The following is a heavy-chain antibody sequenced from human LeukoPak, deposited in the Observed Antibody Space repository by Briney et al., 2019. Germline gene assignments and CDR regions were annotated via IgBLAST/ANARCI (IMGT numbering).Heavy chain of an antibody. V-gene: IGHV4-39*07. J-gene: IGHJ1*01. CDR3: ARELRGWSEYFQH. CDR1: GGSISSSSYY. CDR2: IYYSGST. Sequence: PSETLSLTCTVSGGSISSSSYYWGWIRQPPGKGLEWIGSIYYSGSTYYNPSLKSRVTISVDTSKNQFSLKLSSVTAADTAVYYCARELRGWSEYFQHWGQGTLVTVSS. D-gene: IGHD6-19*01.